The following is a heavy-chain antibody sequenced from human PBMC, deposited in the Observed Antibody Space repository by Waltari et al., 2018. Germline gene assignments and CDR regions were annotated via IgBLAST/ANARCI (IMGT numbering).Heavy chain of an antibody. V-gene: IGHV4-39*01. Sequence: QLQLQESGPGLVKPSETLSLSCRVSGASISSMTYYWGWIRQPPGKGLEWIARVYYSGTTYYNPSLKSRVTISADTSRNQFYLRLTSVTATDTAVYYCARSSAGMPRWLGDYWGQGILVTVSS. CDR1: GASISSMTYY. D-gene: IGHD5-12*01. CDR3: ARSSAGMPRWLGDY. J-gene: IGHJ4*02. CDR2: VYYSGTT.